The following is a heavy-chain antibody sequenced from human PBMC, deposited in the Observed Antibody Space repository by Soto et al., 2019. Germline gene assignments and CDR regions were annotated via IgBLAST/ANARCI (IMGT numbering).Heavy chain of an antibody. CDR1: GGSISSYY. CDR3: ARVDGGYSYGYFDY. V-gene: IGHV4-59*01. D-gene: IGHD5-18*01. J-gene: IGHJ4*02. CDR2: IYYSGST. Sequence: SETLSLTCTVSGGSISSYYWSWLRQPPGKGLEWVGYIYYSGSTNYNPSLKSRVTISVDTSKNQFSLKLSSVTAADTAVYYCARVDGGYSYGYFDYWGQGTLVTVSS.